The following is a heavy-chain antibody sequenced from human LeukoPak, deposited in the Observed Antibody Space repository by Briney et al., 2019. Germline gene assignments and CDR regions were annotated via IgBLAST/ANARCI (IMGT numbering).Heavy chain of an antibody. CDR2: MKQDGSEI. CDR1: GFTFSNYW. CDR3: AKREGYPIFDY. J-gene: IGHJ4*02. D-gene: IGHD5-24*01. V-gene: IGHV3-7*03. Sequence: GGSLRLSCAASGFTFSNYWMSWVRQAPGKGLEWVANMKQDGSEIYYADSVKGRFTIARDNAKNSLYLQMNNLRAEDTAVYYCAKREGYPIFDYWGQGTLVTVSS.